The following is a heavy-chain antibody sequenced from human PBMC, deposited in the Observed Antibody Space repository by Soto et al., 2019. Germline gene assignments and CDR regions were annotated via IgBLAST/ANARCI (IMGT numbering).Heavy chain of an antibody. J-gene: IGHJ3*01. Sequence: PGVSLNSAYRASGYYRGSYWIAWVRQMSGKGLEWVGSVYVRDSETKYSPSFQGQVTIPADKYTNTAYLYWSGLKASDTAMYYFAMRGSHSCRDAFDVWGERTMVPV. CDR2: VYVRDSET. V-gene: IGHV5-51*03. CDR3: AMRGSHSCRDAFDV. CDR1: GYYRGSYW. D-gene: IGHD1-26*01.